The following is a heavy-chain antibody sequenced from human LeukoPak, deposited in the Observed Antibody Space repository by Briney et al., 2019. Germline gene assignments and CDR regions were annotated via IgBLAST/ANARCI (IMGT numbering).Heavy chain of an antibody. CDR2: ISAYNGNT. D-gene: IGHD3-22*01. CDR1: GYTFTSYG. CDR3: ARGIHYYDSSGSPINWFDP. Sequence: ASVKVSCKASGYTFTSYGISWVRQAPGQGLEWMGWISAYNGNTNYAQKLQGRVTMTTDTSTSTAYMELRSLRSDDTAVYYCARGIHYYDSSGSPINWFDPWGQGTLVTVSS. V-gene: IGHV1-18*01. J-gene: IGHJ5*02.